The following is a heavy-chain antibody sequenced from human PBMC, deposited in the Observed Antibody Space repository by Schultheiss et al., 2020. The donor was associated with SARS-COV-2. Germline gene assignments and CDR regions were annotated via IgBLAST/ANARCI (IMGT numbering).Heavy chain of an antibody. CDR1: GGSFSGYY. J-gene: IGHJ4*02. CDR2: IYTSGST. Sequence: SETLSLTCAVYGGSFSGYYWSWIRQPPGKGLEWIGRIYTSGSTNYNPSLKSRVTISVDTSKNQFSLKLSSVTAADTAVYYCARDWGDGYNPYYLDYWGRGALVTVSS. D-gene: IGHD5-24*01. CDR3: ARDWGDGYNPYYLDY. V-gene: IGHV4-34*01.